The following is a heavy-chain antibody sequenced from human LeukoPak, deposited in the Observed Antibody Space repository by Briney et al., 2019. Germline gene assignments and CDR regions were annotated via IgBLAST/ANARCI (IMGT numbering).Heavy chain of an antibody. J-gene: IGHJ6*03. D-gene: IGHD1-26*01. V-gene: IGHV1-69*06. Sequence: SVKVSCKASGGTFSSYAISWVRQAPGQGLEWMGGIIPIFGTANYAQKFQGRVTITADKSTSTAYMELSSLRSEDTAVYYCARESYSGSYGYYYYYMDVWGKGTTVTVSS. CDR3: ARESYSGSYGYYYYYMDV. CDR1: GGTFSSYA. CDR2: IIPIFGTA.